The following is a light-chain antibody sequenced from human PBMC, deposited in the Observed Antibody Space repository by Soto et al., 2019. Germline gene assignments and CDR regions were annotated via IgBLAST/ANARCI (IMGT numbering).Light chain of an antibody. CDR1: QSINSW. Sequence: QMTKSPSTLSASVGDRVTITCRASQSINSWLAWYQQKPGKAPKLLIYDASSLESGVPSRFSGSGSGTEFTLTINSLQADDFATYYCQQHNSFSITFGQGTRLEI. CDR2: DAS. V-gene: IGKV1-5*01. J-gene: IGKJ5*01. CDR3: QQHNSFSIT.